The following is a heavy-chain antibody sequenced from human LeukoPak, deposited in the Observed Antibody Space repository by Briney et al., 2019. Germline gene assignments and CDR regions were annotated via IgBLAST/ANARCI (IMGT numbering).Heavy chain of an antibody. CDR3: AKDRYYYGSGSSTTDY. CDR1: GFTFSSYA. V-gene: IGHV3-23*01. CDR2: IGGVGAYT. J-gene: IGHJ4*02. D-gene: IGHD3-10*01. Sequence: PGGSLRLSCVASGFTFSSYAMNWVRQAPGKGLEWVSVIGGVGAYTYYADSVKGRFTISRDNSKNPLYLEMNSLRAEDTAIYYCAKDRYYYGSGSSTTDYWGQGTLVTVSS.